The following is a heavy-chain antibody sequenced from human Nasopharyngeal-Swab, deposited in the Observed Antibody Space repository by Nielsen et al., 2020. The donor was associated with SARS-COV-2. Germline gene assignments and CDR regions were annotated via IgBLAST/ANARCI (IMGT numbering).Heavy chain of an antibody. Sequence: SQTLSLTCAVYGGSFSGSYWSWIRQPPGKGLEWIGEINHSGSTNYNPSLKSRVTISVDTSKNQFSLKLSSVTAADTVVYYCARGRYSSSWYGLIWYFDLWGRGTLVTVSS. CDR1: GGSFSGSY. D-gene: IGHD6-13*01. V-gene: IGHV4-34*01. CDR3: ARGRYSSSWYGLIWYFDL. CDR2: INHSGST. J-gene: IGHJ2*01.